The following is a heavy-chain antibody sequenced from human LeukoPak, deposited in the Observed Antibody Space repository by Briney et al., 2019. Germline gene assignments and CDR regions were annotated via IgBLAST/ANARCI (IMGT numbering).Heavy chain of an antibody. Sequence: SETLSLTCAVYGGSFSGYYWSWIRQPPGKGLEWIGEINHSGSTNYNPSLKSRVTISVDTSKNQFSLKLSSVTAADTAAYYCARARGYSSGWPYWGQGTLVTVSS. CDR1: GGSFSGYY. CDR3: ARARGYSSGWPY. J-gene: IGHJ4*02. V-gene: IGHV4-34*01. D-gene: IGHD6-19*01. CDR2: INHSGST.